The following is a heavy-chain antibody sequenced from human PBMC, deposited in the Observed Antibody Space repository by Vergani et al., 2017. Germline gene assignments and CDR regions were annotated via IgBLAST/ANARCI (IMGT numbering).Heavy chain of an antibody. CDR3: VRESGSSDLRGVYWFDT. D-gene: IGHD3-10*01. CDR2: IHASGTK. J-gene: IGHJ5*02. CDR1: GASITSGSFY. Sequence: QVHLNEAGPGLVKPSQTLSLTCTVSGASITSGSFYWSWLRQPAGKGLEWIGRIHASGTKNYNPSLRSRVTLSVDTSKNQLSLKMISMTAADTAVYYCVRESGSSDLRGVYWFDTWGQGALVSVSS. V-gene: IGHV4-61*02.